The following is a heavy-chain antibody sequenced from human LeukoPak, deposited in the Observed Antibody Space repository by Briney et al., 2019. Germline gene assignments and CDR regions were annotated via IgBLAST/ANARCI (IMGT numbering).Heavy chain of an antibody. V-gene: IGHV3-21*01. Sequence: PGGSLRLSCAASGFTFSSYSMDWVRQAPGKGLEWVSSISSSSSYIYYADSVKGRFTISRDNAKNSLYLQMNSPRAEDTAVYYCAREAYYYDSSGYYWSYWGQGTLVTVSS. J-gene: IGHJ4*02. D-gene: IGHD3-22*01. CDR3: AREAYYYDSSGYYWSY. CDR1: GFTFSSYS. CDR2: ISSSSSYI.